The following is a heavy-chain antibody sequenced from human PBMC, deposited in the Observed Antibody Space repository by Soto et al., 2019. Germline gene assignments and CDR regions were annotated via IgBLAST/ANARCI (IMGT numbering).Heavy chain of an antibody. Sequence: EVQLVESGGGLVQPGGSLRLSCAASGFSFSNYWMSWVRQAPGKGLEWVANIKQDGSEKHYVDSVQGRFTISRDNAKNSLYLQMNRVRAEDTAVYYSARDDTQKNYDFRSRHYTTDAFDIWGQGRMVTGSS. CDR2: IKQDGSEK. D-gene: IGHD3-3*01. CDR1: GFSFSNYW. V-gene: IGHV3-7*01. J-gene: IGHJ3*02. CDR3: ARDDTQKNYDFRSRHYTTDAFDI.